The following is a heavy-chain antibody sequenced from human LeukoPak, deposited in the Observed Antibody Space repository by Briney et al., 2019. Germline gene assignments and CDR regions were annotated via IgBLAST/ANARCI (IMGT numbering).Heavy chain of an antibody. CDR3: AKDHYKLSVAANDAFDI. CDR1: GFTFSSYA. D-gene: IGHD3-10*01. CDR2: MGGSGAST. J-gene: IGHJ3*02. V-gene: IGHV3-23*01. Sequence: GGSLRLSCAASGFTFSSYAMSWVRQAPGKGLEWVSAMGGSGASTYYADSVKGRFTISRDNSKNTLYLQMNSLRAEVTAVYYCAKDHYKLSVAANDAFDIWGQGTMVSASS.